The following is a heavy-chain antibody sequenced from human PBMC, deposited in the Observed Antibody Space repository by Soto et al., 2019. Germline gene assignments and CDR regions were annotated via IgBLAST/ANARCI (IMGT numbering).Heavy chain of an antibody. V-gene: IGHV1-2*04. CDR3: AVPGIAVAGREPVAFDY. J-gene: IGHJ4*02. CDR2: INPNSGGT. Sequence: SVKVSCKASGYTFTGYYMHWVRQAPGQGLEWMGWINPNSGGTNYAQKFQGWVTMTRDTSISTAYMELSRLRSDDTAVYYCAVPGIAVAGREPVAFDYWGQGTLVAVSS. D-gene: IGHD6-19*01. CDR1: GYTFTGYY.